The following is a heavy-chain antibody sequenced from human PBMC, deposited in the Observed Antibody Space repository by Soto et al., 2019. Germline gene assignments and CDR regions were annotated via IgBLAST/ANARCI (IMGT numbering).Heavy chain of an antibody. CDR2: IYYSGST. Sequence: PSETLSLTCTVSGGTISSGGYYWSWIRQHPGKGLEWIGYIYYSGSTYYNPSLKSRVTISVDTSKNQFSLKLSSVTAADTAVYYCARDNRRVARQQLALDYWGQGTLVTVSS. CDR3: ARDNRRVARQQLALDY. CDR1: GGTISSGGYY. V-gene: IGHV4-31*03. J-gene: IGHJ4*02. D-gene: IGHD6-13*01.